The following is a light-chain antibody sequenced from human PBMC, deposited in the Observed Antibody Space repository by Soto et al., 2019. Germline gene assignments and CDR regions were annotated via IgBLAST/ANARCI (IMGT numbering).Light chain of an antibody. V-gene: IGKV1-39*01. J-gene: IGKJ4*01. Sequence: DIQMTQSPSSLSASVGDSVTITCRTSQSISSYLNWYQQKPGKAPKLLIYAASYLQSGVPSRFSGSGSVTDFTLTISSLQPEDFAICYCQKSYSIPFTFGGGTKVEIK. CDR1: QSISSY. CDR2: AAS. CDR3: QKSYSIPFT.